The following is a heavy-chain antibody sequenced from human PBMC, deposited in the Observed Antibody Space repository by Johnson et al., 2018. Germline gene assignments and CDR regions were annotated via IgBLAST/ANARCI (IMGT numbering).Heavy chain of an antibody. CDR1: GFTFSDYY. CDR3: ARDGTIFGVVIAYYYYYMDV. Sequence: VQLVESGGGLVKPGGSLRLSCAASGFTFSDYYMSWIRQAPGKGLEWVSYISSSGSPIYYADSVKGRFTISRDNAKNSLYLQMNSLRAEDTAVYYCARDGTIFGVVIAYYYYYMDVWGKGTTVTVSS. V-gene: IGHV3-11*04. CDR2: ISSSGSPI. D-gene: IGHD3-3*01. J-gene: IGHJ6*03.